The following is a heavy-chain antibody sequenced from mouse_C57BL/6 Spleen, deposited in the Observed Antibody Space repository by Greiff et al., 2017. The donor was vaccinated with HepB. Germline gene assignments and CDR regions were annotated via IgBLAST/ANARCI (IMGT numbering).Heavy chain of an antibody. CDR3: AKGGYYDGYWYFDV. Sequence: VQLQQSGPELVKPGASVKIPCKASGSTFPDYNLAWVPQSPGTSLAWIGAINPNNGGTLYNQKFKGQATLTVDKSSSTAYMGLRRLTSEDTAVYYCAKGGYYDGYWYFDVWGTGTTVTVSS. CDR1: GSTFPDYN. CDR2: INPNNGGT. J-gene: IGHJ1*03. V-gene: IGHV1-18*01. D-gene: IGHD1-1*01.